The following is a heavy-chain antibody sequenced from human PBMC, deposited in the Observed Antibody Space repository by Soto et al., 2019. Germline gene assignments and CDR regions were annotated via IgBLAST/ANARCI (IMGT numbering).Heavy chain of an antibody. D-gene: IGHD3-10*01. J-gene: IGHJ6*02. CDR3: ARGTMVRGVMVYNGMDV. V-gene: IGHV1-18*01. Sequence: ASVKVSCKASGYTFTSYGISWVRQAPGQGLEWMGWISAYNGNTNYAQKLQGRVTMTTDTSTSTAYMELRSLRSDDTAVYYCARGTMVRGVMVYNGMDVWGQGTTVTVSS. CDR2: ISAYNGNT. CDR1: GYTFTSYG.